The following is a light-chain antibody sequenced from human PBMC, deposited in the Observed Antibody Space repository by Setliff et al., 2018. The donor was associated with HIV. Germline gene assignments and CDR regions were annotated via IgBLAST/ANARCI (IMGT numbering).Light chain of an antibody. Sequence: QSALTQPASVSGSPGQSITISGTGTSSDVGDYDFVSWFQQHPGKAPKLMIYEVSNRPSGVSNRFSGSKSGNTASLTISGLQAEDEADYYCNSYAGSSTGYVFGTGTKVTVL. CDR3: NSYAGSSTGYV. CDR1: SSDVGDYDF. CDR2: EVS. J-gene: IGLJ1*01. V-gene: IGLV2-14*01.